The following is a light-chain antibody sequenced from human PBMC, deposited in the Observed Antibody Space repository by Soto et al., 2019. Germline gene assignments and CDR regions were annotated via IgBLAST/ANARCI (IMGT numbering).Light chain of an antibody. Sequence: EIVLTQSPATLSVSPGERATLSCRASQNVDSNYLAWYQQKPGQAPRIIIFGASGRATGIPDRFSGSGSGTDFTLTITRLEPEDFAMYYCQRYDSLRTFGQGTKVDIK. J-gene: IGKJ1*01. CDR3: QRYDSLRT. V-gene: IGKV3-20*01. CDR1: QNVDSNY. CDR2: GAS.